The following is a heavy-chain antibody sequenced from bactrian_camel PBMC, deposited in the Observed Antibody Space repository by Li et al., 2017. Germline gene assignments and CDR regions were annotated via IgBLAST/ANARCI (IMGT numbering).Heavy chain of an antibody. V-gene: IGHV3S40*01. CDR2: INSDGRNT. CDR3: AAAEHCTGGYLSQYIN. D-gene: IGHD7*01. J-gene: IGHJ4*01. Sequence: VQLVESGGGLVQPGGSLRLSCAASGFTFSTYHMAWVRQAPGKGLEWVSTINSDGRNTYYGDSVMGRFTISRDNAENTVSLQMNNLKPEDSARYYCAAAEHCTGGYLSQYINWGQGTQVTVS. CDR1: GFTFSTYH.